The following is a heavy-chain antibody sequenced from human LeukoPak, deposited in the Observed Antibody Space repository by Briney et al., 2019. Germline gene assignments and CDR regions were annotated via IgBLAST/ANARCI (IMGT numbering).Heavy chain of an antibody. Sequence: PAETLCLTCTVSGGSIANHYWSWIRQAPGKGLEWIGYIFGSGSTKYNPSLKSRVAISVGTSKRQFCLNLSSVTAAHTAVYFCARVGDTSRYFYLLAYWGRETLVTVSS. CDR1: GGSIANHY. V-gene: IGHV4-4*09. J-gene: IGHJ4*02. CDR2: IFGSGST. D-gene: IGHD3-22*01. CDR3: ARVGDTSRYFYLLAY.